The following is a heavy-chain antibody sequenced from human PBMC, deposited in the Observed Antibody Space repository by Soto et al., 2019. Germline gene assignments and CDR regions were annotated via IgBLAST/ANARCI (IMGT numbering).Heavy chain of an antibody. Sequence: QVQLVQSGAEVKKPGASVKVSCKASGYTFTNYDINWVRQATGQGLEWMGWMNPNSGNTAYAQKFQGRVTMTRNTSITTAYMELSSLRSEDTAVYYCARGHHWNFPEFDYWGQGTLVTVSS. CDR3: ARGHHWNFPEFDY. D-gene: IGHD1-7*01. V-gene: IGHV1-8*01. CDR2: MNPNSGNT. CDR1: GYTFTNYD. J-gene: IGHJ4*02.